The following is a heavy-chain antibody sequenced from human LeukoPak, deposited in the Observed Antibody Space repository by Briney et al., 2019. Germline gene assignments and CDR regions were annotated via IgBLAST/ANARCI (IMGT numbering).Heavy chain of an antibody. CDR2: IYSGVSDI. D-gene: IGHD2-8*02. Sequence: GESLQISCKASGYSFTNYWIGCVRQMPGKGLEWMGIIYSGVSDIRYNPSFQGQVTISADKSISTAYLQWTSLKASDTAMYYCARQGLTGAEFDYWGQGTLVTVSS. V-gene: IGHV5-51*01. CDR3: ARQGLTGAEFDY. J-gene: IGHJ4*02. CDR1: GYSFTNYW.